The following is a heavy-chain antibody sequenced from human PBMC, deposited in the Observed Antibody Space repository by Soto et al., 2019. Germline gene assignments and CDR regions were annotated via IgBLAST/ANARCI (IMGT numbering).Heavy chain of an antibody. V-gene: IGHV1-69*13. D-gene: IGHD2-2*01. Sequence: SVKVSCKASGGTFSSYAISWVRQAPGQGLEWMGGIIPIFGTANYAQKFQGRVTITADESTSTAYMELSSLRSEDTAVYYCARGDCSSTSCYAAIDYYYYGMDVWGQGTTVTVS. CDR1: GGTFSSYA. J-gene: IGHJ6*02. CDR2: IIPIFGTA. CDR3: ARGDCSSTSCYAAIDYYYYGMDV.